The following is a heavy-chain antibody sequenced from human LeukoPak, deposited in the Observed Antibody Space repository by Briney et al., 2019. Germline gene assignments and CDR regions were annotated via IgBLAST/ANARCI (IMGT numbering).Heavy chain of an antibody. D-gene: IGHD5-12*01. CDR1: GFTVSSNY. CDR3: ARGGIWWPPAPTPLGY. CDR2: IYSGGST. J-gene: IGHJ4*02. Sequence: GGSLRLSCAASGFTVSSNYMSWVRQAPGKGLEWVSVIYSGGSTYYADSVKGRFTISRDNSKNTLYLQMNSLRAEDTAVYYCARGGIWWPPAPTPLGYWGQGTLVTVSS. V-gene: IGHV3-53*01.